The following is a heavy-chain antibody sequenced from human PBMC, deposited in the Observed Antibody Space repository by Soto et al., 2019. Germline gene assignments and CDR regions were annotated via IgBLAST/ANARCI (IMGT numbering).Heavy chain of an antibody. J-gene: IGHJ4*02. CDR1: GFTFSSYA. V-gene: IGHV3-30-3*01. CDR2: ISYDGSNK. CDR3: ARGPAAPPY. D-gene: IGHD6-13*01. Sequence: GSLRLSCAASGFTFSSYAMHWVRQAPGKGLEWVAVISYDGSNKYYADSVKGRFTISRDNSKNTLYLQMNSLRAEDTAVYYCARGPAAPPYWGQGTLVTVSS.